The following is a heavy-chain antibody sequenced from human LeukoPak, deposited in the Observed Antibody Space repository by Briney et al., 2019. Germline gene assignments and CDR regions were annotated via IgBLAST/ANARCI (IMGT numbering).Heavy chain of an antibody. CDR3: ARDYRKDIVVVTAILHY. Sequence: GGSLRLSCGASGFIFRTYAMHWVRQAPGKGLEWVAVISHDGINKKYADSVKGRFTISRDNSKNTLYLQMNSLTDEDMAIYYCARDYRKDIVVVTAILHYWGQGTLVTVSS. CDR1: GFIFRTYA. V-gene: IGHV3-30-3*01. J-gene: IGHJ4*02. CDR2: ISHDGINK. D-gene: IGHD2-21*02.